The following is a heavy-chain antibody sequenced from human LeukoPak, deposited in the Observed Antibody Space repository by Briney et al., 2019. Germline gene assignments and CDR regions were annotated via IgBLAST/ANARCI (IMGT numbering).Heavy chain of an antibody. CDR2: IWYDGSNK. J-gene: IGHJ4*02. CDR3: ARDQGYCSGGSCFPKESFDY. D-gene: IGHD2-15*01. Sequence: WGSLRLSCAASGFTFSSYGMHWVRQAPGKGLEWVAVIWYDGSNKYYADSVKGRFTISRDNSKNTLYLQMNSLRAEDTAVYYCARDQGYCSGGSCFPKESFDYWGQGTLVTVSS. CDR1: GFTFSSYG. V-gene: IGHV3-33*01.